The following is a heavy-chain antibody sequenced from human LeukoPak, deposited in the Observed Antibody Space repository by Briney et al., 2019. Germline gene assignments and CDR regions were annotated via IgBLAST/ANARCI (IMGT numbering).Heavy chain of an antibody. J-gene: IGHJ6*03. CDR2: IIPIFGTA. CDR1: VGTFSSYA. Sequence: SVTVSCKSSVGTFSSYAISWVRQAPGQGVEWMGGIIPIFGTANYAQKFQGRVTITADKSTSTAYMELSSLRSEDTAVYYCARGYDSSGGYYYYYMDVWGKGTTVTVSS. CDR3: ARGYDSSGGYYYYYMDV. D-gene: IGHD3-22*01. V-gene: IGHV1-69*06.